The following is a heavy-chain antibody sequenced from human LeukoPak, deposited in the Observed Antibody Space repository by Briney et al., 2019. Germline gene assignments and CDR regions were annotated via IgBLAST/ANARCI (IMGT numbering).Heavy chain of an antibody. CDR2: ISSSSSYI. Sequence: GESLRLSCAASGFTFSSYSMNWVRQAPGKGLEWVSSISSSSSYIYYADSVKGRFTISRDNAKNSLYLQMNSLRAEDTAVYYCARGGWELLADWGQETLVTVSS. CDR3: ARGGWELLAD. J-gene: IGHJ4*02. V-gene: IGHV3-21*01. D-gene: IGHD1-26*01. CDR1: GFTFSSYS.